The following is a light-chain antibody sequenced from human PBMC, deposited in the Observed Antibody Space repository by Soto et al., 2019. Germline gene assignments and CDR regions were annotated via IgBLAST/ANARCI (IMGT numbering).Light chain of an antibody. CDR3: AAWDDGLNGVL. CDR1: SSNIGSNT. CDR2: SNN. Sequence: QSVLTQPPSASGTPGQRVTISCSGSSSNIGSNTVNWFQQLPGTAPKLLTYSNNQRPSGVPDRFSGSKSGTSASLAISGLQSEDEADYYCAAWDDGLNGVLFGGGTKLTVL. V-gene: IGLV1-44*01. J-gene: IGLJ2*01.